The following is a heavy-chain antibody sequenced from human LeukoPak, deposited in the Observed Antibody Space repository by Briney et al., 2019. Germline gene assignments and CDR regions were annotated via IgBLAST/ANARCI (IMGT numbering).Heavy chain of an antibody. D-gene: IGHD6-13*01. CDR3: ARDVREQHLDGSWFDP. J-gene: IGHJ5*02. CDR2: XXTYDGKT. V-gene: IGHV1-18*01. Sequence: ASVKVSCRASGYTXTXXXXDXXRXXXGQGXXWXGXXXTYDGKTNYAQKSRGRVSMTTDTSTNTAYMELRSLTSDDTAVYSCARDVREQHLDGSWFDPWGQGTPVTVSS. CDR1: GYTXTXXX.